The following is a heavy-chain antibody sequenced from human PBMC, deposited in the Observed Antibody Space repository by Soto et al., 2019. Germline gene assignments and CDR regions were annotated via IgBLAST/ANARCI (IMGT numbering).Heavy chain of an antibody. Sequence: SETLSLTCSVSGGSISSYYWSWIRQPPGKGLEWIAYIYHSGSTNYNPSLKSRVTISVDTSKDQFSLKLSSVTAADTAVYYCARWTDYGYFPHWGQGTLVTV. V-gene: IGHV4-59*01. CDR1: GGSISSYY. J-gene: IGHJ1*01. CDR2: IYHSGST. CDR3: ARWTDYGYFPH. D-gene: IGHD4-17*01.